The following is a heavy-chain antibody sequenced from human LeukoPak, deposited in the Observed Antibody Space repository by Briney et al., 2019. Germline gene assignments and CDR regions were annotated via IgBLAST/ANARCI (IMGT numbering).Heavy chain of an antibody. CDR1: GFIFSSYS. D-gene: IGHD3-3*01. CDR3: ARDPEFGDFWSGYYKSGYMDV. V-gene: IGHV3-48*01. J-gene: IGHJ6*03. CDR2: ISSGSSTI. Sequence: GGSLRLSCAASGFIFSSYSMNWVRQAPGKGLEWVSYISSGSSTIYYADSVKGRFTISRDNAKNSLYLQMNSLRAEDTAVYYCARDPEFGDFWSGYYKSGYMDVWGKGTTVTVSS.